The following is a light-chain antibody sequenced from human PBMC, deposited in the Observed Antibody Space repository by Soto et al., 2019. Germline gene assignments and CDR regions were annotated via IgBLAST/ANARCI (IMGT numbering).Light chain of an antibody. Sequence: EIVMTQSPATLSVSPGERATLSCRASQSVNIYLAWYQQKPGQAPRLLIFGAPSRATGIPARFSGSGSGTEFNLTISSLQSEDVAVYCCQQYDDWLRLTFGGGTKVEIK. V-gene: IGKV3D-15*01. CDR3: QQYDDWLRLT. CDR2: GAP. CDR1: QSVNIY. J-gene: IGKJ4*01.